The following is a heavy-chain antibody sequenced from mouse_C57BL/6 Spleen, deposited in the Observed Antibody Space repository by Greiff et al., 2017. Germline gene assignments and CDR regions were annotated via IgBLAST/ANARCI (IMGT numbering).Heavy chain of an antibody. D-gene: IGHD1-1*01. CDR2: ISRGSSTI. Sequence: EVQLVESGGGLVKPGGSLKLSCAASGFTFSDYGMHWVRQAPEQGLEWVAYISRGSSTIYYADTVKGRFTISRDNAKNTLFLQMTSLRSEDTAMYYCARQKLRSYYFDYWGQGTTLTVSS. J-gene: IGHJ2*01. V-gene: IGHV5-17*01. CDR3: ARQKLRSYYFDY. CDR1: GFTFSDYG.